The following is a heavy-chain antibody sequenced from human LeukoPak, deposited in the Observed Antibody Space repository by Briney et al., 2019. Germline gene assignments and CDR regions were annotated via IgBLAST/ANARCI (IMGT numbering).Heavy chain of an antibody. D-gene: IGHD3-16*02. CDR2: FDPEDGET. Sequence: ASVKVSCKVSGYTLTELSMHWVRQAPGKGLEWMGGFDPEDGETIYAQKFQGRVTMTEDTSTDTAYMELSSLRSEDTAVYYCARGWELSSGNVAPFFDYWGQGTLVTVSS. CDR3: ARGWELSSGNVAPFFDY. J-gene: IGHJ4*02. CDR1: GYTLTELS. V-gene: IGHV1-24*01.